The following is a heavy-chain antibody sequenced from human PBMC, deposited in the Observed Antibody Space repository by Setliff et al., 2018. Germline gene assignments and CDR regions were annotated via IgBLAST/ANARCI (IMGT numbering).Heavy chain of an antibody. CDR2: ISGSGDGTKK. CDR1: GFSFSKYA. V-gene: IGHV3-23*01. D-gene: IGHD3-22*01. CDR3: AKLRYYYDISGYYYRFDYFYYYMAV. J-gene: IGHJ6*03. Sequence: HPGGSLRLSCAASGFSFSKYAMSWGRETPRKGLEWVSAISGSGDGTKKYYADSVKGRFTISRDSSKNTLYLQMNSLRAEDTAVYYCAKLRYYYDISGYYYRFDYFYYYMAVWGKGTTVTVSS.